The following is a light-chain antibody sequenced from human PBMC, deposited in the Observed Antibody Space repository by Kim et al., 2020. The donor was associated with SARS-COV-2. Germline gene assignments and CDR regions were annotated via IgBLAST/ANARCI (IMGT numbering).Light chain of an antibody. Sequence: LSLAPGERATLSCRASQSVRSYLAWYQQKPGQAPRLLNYDASNRATGIPARFSGSGSGTDFTLTISSLEPEDFAVYYCQQRSNWYTFGQGTKLEI. V-gene: IGKV3-11*01. CDR3: QQRSNWYT. CDR2: DAS. CDR1: QSVRSY. J-gene: IGKJ2*01.